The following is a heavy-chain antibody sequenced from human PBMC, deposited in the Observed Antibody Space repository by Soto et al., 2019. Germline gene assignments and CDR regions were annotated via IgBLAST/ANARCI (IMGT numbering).Heavy chain of an antibody. CDR2: ISGSGGST. CDR3: AKDLGYCSGGSCSGSADV. V-gene: IGHV3-23*01. Sequence: GVLRLSCAASGFTFSSYAMSWVRQAPGKGLEWVSAISGSGGSTYYADSVKGRFTISRDNSKNTLYLQMNSLRAEDTAVYYCAKDLGYCSGGSCSGSADVWGQGTTVTVSS. CDR1: GFTFSSYA. D-gene: IGHD2-15*01. J-gene: IGHJ6*02.